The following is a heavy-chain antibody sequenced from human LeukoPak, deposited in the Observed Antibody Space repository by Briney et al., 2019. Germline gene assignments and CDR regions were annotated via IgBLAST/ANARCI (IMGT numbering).Heavy chain of an antibody. D-gene: IGHD5-24*01. Sequence: PGGSLRLSCAASGFTFSSYAMSWVRQAPGKGLEWVSAISGSGGSTYYADSVKGRFTISRDNSKNTLYLQMNSLRAEDTAVYYCAKGRWLQLRKVYYFDYWGQGTLVTVSS. V-gene: IGHV3-23*01. CDR2: ISGSGGST. J-gene: IGHJ4*02. CDR1: GFTFSSYA. CDR3: AKGRWLQLRKVYYFDY.